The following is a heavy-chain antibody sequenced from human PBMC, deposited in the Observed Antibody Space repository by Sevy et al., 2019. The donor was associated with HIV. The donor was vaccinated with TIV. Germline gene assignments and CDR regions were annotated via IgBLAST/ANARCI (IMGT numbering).Heavy chain of an antibody. CDR3: ARDRGVGTSSYGMDV. Sequence: GGSLRLSCAASGFTFSSYEMNWVRQAPGKGLEWVSYISSSGSTIYYADSVKGRFTISRDNAKNSLYLQMNSLRAEDTAVYYCARDRGVGTSSYGMDVWGQGTTVTVSS. CDR1: GFTFSSYE. V-gene: IGHV3-48*03. J-gene: IGHJ6*02. D-gene: IGHD1-26*01. CDR2: ISSSGSTI.